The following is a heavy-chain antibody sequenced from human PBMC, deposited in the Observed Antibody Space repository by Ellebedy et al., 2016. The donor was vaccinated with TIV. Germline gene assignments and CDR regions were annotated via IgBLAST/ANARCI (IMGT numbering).Heavy chain of an antibody. CDR3: ARLPKGFCSGVRFFGWFDP. Sequence: MPSETLSLTCAVYGGSFSDYYWSWIRQSPEKRLEWIGEINHRGSTKYSPSPTGRVTISVDTSKSQFSLNLSSVTAADTAVYYCARLPKGFCSGVRFFGWFDPWGQGTLVTVSS. V-gene: IGHV4-34*01. CDR2: INHRGST. D-gene: IGHD2-15*01. CDR1: GGSFSDYY. J-gene: IGHJ5*01.